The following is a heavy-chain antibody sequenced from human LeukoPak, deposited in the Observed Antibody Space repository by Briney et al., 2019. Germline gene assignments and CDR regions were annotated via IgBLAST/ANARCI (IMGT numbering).Heavy chain of an antibody. V-gene: IGHV3-7*01. Sequence: GGSLRLSCAASGFTLSSYWMNWVRQAPGKGLEWVANIKQDGSEKYYVDSVKGRFTISRDNAKNSLYLQMNSLRAEDTAVYYCAKVKDTAFDYWGQGTLVTVSS. CDR1: GFTLSSYW. CDR3: AKVKDTAFDY. CDR2: IKQDGSEK. D-gene: IGHD5-18*01. J-gene: IGHJ4*02.